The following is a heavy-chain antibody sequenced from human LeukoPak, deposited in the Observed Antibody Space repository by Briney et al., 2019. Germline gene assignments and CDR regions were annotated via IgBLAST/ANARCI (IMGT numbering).Heavy chain of an antibody. CDR3: ARGPYGSGPQGH. CDR1: GGSFSDYY. J-gene: IGHJ4*02. CDR2: INHSGST. V-gene: IGHV4-34*01. D-gene: IGHD3-10*01. Sequence: SETLSLTCAVYGGSFSDYYWSWLRQPPGKGLEWIGEINHSGSTNYNPSLKSRVTILVDTSKNQFSLKLRLVNAAKTAVFYLARGPYGSGPQGHWCQGTLVTVS.